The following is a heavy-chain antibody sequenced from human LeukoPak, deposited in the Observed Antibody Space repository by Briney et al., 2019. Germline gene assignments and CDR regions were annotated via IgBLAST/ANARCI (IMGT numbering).Heavy chain of an antibody. V-gene: IGHV3-30-3*01. CDR1: GFTFSSYA. CDR2: ISYDGSNK. Sequence: GRSLRLSCAASGFTFSSYAMHWVRQAPGKGLEWVAVISYDGSNKYYADSVKGRFTISRDNSKNTLYLQMNSLRAEDTAVYYCARESIAARRGFDYWGQGTLVTVSS. J-gene: IGHJ4*02. CDR3: ARESIAARRGFDY. D-gene: IGHD6-6*01.